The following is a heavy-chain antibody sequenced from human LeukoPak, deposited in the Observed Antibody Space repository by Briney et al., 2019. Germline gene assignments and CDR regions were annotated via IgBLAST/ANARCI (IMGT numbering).Heavy chain of an antibody. D-gene: IGHD4-17*01. V-gene: IGHV4-59*01. J-gene: IGHJ3*02. CDR1: GGSISSYY. CDR3: ANFYGDYGAFDI. CDR2: IYYSGST. Sequence: SETPSPTCTVSGGSISSYYWSWIRQPPGKGLEWIGYIYYSGSTNYNPSLKSRVTISVDTSKNQFSLKLSSVTAADTAVYYCANFYGDYGAFDIWGQGTMVTVSS.